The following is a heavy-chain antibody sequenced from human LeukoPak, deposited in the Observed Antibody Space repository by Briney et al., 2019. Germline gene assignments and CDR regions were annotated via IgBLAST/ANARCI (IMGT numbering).Heavy chain of an antibody. J-gene: IGHJ4*02. D-gene: IGHD3-10*01. CDR3: ARDVLWFGELLYHDY. V-gene: IGHV3-30*04. Sequence: GGSLRLSCAASGFTFSSYAMHWVRQAPGKGLEWVAVISYDGSNKYYADSVKGRFTISRDNAKNSLYLQMNSLRAEDTALYYCARDVLWFGELLYHDYWGQGTLVTVSS. CDR2: ISYDGSNK. CDR1: GFTFSSYA.